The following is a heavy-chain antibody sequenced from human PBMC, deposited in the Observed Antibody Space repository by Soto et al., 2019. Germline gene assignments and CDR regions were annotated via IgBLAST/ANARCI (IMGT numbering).Heavy chain of an antibody. CDR3: ARNGDSSDYRGWFDP. CDR1: GFTISSYW. Sequence: GGSLRLSCAASGFTISSYWMHWVRQAPGKGLEWVLVIYSGGTTYYADSVKGRFTISRDNSKNTLYLQMNSLRAEDTAVYYCARNGDSSDYRGWFDPWGQGTLVTVSS. CDR2: IYSGGTT. J-gene: IGHJ5*02. D-gene: IGHD3-22*01. V-gene: IGHV3-66*01.